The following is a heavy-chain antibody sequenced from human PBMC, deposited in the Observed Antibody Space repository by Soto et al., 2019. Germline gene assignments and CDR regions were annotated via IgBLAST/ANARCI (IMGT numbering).Heavy chain of an antibody. V-gene: IGHV3-64D*06. Sequence: GGSLRLSCSTSGFTFSSYAMHWVRQSPGKGLEYISGVRGNGDPPFYADSVKGRFTISRDNSKNTVYLQMSSLSADDAAVYYCVKSRGGNNFDFFDWGQGTLVTVSS. CDR2: VRGNGDPP. D-gene: IGHD2-15*01. CDR3: VKSRGGNNFDFFD. J-gene: IGHJ4*02. CDR1: GFTFSSYA.